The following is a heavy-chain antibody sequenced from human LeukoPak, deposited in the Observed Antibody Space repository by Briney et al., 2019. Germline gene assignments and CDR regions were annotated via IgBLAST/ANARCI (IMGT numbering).Heavy chain of an antibody. Sequence: PGGSLRLSCAASGFTFSSYGMSWVRQAPGKGLEWVSAISGSGGSTYYADSVKGRFTISRDNYKNTLYLQMNSLRVVDTAVYYCAKRTGRDTRDYWGQGTLVTVSS. CDR3: AKRTGRDTRDY. V-gene: IGHV3-23*01. CDR1: GFTFSSYG. J-gene: IGHJ4*02. D-gene: IGHD5-18*01. CDR2: ISGSGGST.